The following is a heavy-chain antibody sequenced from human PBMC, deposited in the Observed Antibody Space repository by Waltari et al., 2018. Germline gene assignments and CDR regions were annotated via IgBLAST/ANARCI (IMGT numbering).Heavy chain of an antibody. D-gene: IGHD2-15*01. J-gene: IGHJ4*02. CDR3: ARGSVPLVVAATSIDY. Sequence: QVQLVESGGGVVQPGGSLRLSCAASGFTFGNYAIPWVRQAPGKGLDWLAVIWYDGTKTYYGDSVQDRFTISRDNSKNTLYLQMNSLRAEDTALYYCARGSVPLVVAATSIDYWGQGTLVTVSS. V-gene: IGHV3-33*03. CDR1: GFTFGNYA. CDR2: IWYDGTKT.